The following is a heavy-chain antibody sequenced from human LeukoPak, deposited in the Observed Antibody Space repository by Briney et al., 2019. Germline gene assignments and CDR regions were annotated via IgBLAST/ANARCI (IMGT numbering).Heavy chain of an antibody. CDR2: IYPGDSDT. V-gene: IGHV5-51*01. Sequence: ESLKISCKGSGYSFTSYWIGWVRQMPGKGLEWIGIIYPGDSDTRYSPSFQGQVTISADKSISTAYLQWSSLKASDTAMYYCARRGTVTSYNNWFDPWGQGTLVTVSS. D-gene: IGHD4-17*01. CDR3: ARRGTVTSYNNWFDP. J-gene: IGHJ5*02. CDR1: GYSFTSYW.